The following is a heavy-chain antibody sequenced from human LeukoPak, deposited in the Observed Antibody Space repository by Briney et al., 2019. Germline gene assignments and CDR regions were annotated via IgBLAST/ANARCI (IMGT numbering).Heavy chain of an antibody. CDR3: ARHVPAITVTPEDYFDY. Sequence: GESLKISCKGSGYSFTSYWISWVRQMPGKGLEWMGRIDPSDSYTNYSPSFQGHVTISADKSISTAYLQWSSPKASDTAMYYCARHVPAITVTPEDYFDYWGQGTLVTVSS. J-gene: IGHJ4*02. CDR1: GYSFTSYW. V-gene: IGHV5-10-1*01. D-gene: IGHD4-17*01. CDR2: IDPSDSYT.